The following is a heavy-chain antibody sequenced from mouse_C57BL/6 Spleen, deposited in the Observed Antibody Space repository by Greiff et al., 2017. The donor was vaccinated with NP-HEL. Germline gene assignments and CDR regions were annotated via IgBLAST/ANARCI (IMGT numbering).Heavy chain of an antibody. V-gene: IGHV5-17*01. CDR2: ISSGSSTI. CDR3: AREGDRVFDY. CDR1: GFTFSDYG. D-gene: IGHD3-3*01. J-gene: IGHJ2*01. Sequence: EVKLMESGGGLVKPGGSLKLSCAASGFTFSDYGMHWVRQAPEKGLEWVAYISSGSSTIYYADTVKGRFTISRDNAKNTLFLQMTSLRSEDTAMYYCAREGDRVFDYWGQGTTLTVSS.